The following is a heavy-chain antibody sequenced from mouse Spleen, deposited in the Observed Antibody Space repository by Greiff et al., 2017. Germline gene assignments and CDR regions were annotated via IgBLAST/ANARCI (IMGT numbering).Heavy chain of an antibody. CDR2: IDPETGGT. V-gene: IGHV1-15*01. J-gene: IGHJ2*01. D-gene: IGHD2-14*01. CDR1: GYTFTDYE. CDR3: TSGDYRYDGGY. Sequence: LEESGAELVRPGASVTLSCKASGYTFTDYEMHWVKQTPVHGLEWIGAIDPETGGTAYNQKFKGKATLTADKSSSTAYMELRSLTSEDSAVYYCTSGDYRYDGGYWGQGTTLTVSS.